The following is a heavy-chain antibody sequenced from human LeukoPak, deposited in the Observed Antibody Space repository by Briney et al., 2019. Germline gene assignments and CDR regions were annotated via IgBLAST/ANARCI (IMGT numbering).Heavy chain of an antibody. CDR1: GFTFSSYA. D-gene: IGHD6-19*01. CDR3: AKTKSGSGWYRHYFDY. CDR2: ISGSGGST. J-gene: IGHJ4*02. V-gene: IGHV3-23*01. Sequence: PGGSLRLSCAASGFTFSSYAMSWVRQAPGKGLEWVSAISGSGGSTYYADSVKGRFTISRDNSKNTLYLQINSLRAEDTAVYYCAKTKSGSGWYRHYFDYWGQGTLVTVSS.